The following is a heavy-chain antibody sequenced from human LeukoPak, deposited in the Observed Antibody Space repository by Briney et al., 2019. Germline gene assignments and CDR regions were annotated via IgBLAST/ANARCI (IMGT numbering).Heavy chain of an antibody. CDR1: GYTLTELS. CDR2: FDPEDGET. J-gene: IGHJ4*02. V-gene: IGHV1-24*01. Sequence: ASVKVSRKVSGYTLTELSMHWVRQAPGKGLEWMGGFDPEDGETIYAQKFQGRVTMTEDTSTDTAYMELSSLRSEDTAVYYCATGPLYSIEVDYWGQGTLVTVSS. D-gene: IGHD6-13*01. CDR3: ATGPLYSIEVDY.